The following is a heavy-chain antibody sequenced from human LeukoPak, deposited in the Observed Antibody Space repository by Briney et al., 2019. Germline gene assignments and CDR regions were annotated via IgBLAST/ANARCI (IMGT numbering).Heavy chain of an antibody. V-gene: IGHV1-2*02. CDR2: INPNSGGT. J-gene: IGHJ4*02. Sequence: GASVKVSCKASGYIFTDYYMHWVRQAPGQGLEWMGWINPNSGGTNYAQKFQGRVTMTRDTSISTAYMELSRLRSDDTAVYYCARSKFDYFDYWGQGTLVTVSS. CDR3: ARSKFDYFDY. CDR1: GYIFTDYY.